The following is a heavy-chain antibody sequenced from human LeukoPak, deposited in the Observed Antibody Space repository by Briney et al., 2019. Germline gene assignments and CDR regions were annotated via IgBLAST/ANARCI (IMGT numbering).Heavy chain of an antibody. Sequence: SETLPLTCTVSGGSISSGDYYWSWIRQPPGKGLEWIGYIYYSGSTYYNPSLKSRVTISVDTSKNQFSLKLSSVTAADTAVYYCARVGGSSLYYFDYWGQGTLVTVSS. CDR2: IYYSGST. CDR3: ARVGGSSLYYFDY. V-gene: IGHV4-30-4*01. D-gene: IGHD6-13*01. J-gene: IGHJ4*02. CDR1: GGSISSGDYY.